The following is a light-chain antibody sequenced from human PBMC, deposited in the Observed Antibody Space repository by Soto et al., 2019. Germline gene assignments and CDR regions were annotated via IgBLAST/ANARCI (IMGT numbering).Light chain of an antibody. CDR1: QSVRSTY. V-gene: IGKV3-20*01. CDR3: QQYGAYPLT. J-gene: IGKJ4*01. CDR2: GVS. Sequence: ESVLTQSPGTLSLSPGERATLSCRASQSVRSTYLAWYQQKPGLAPRLLIFGVSNRATGIPDRFSGSGSGTDFTLTISRLEPEDFAVYYCQQYGAYPLTFGGGTRVDLK.